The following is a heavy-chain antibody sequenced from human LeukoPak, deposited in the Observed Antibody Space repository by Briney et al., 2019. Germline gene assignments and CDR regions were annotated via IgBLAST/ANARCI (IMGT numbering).Heavy chain of an antibody. V-gene: IGHV4-4*07. D-gene: IGHD6-13*01. Sequence: KPSETLSLTCTVSGGSISSSYWSWIRQPARKGLEWIGRIYTSGSTYHHPSLKSRVTMSVDTPENQLSLNLSSVTAADTAVYYCVGETGGYSSSYWGQGTLVTVSS. J-gene: IGHJ4*02. CDR3: VGETGGYSSSY. CDR2: IYTSGST. CDR1: GGSISSSY.